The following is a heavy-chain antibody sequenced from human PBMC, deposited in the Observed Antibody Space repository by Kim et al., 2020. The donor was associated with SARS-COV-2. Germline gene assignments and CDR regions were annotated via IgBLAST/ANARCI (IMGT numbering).Heavy chain of an antibody. CDR1: GFTFSSYS. D-gene: IGHD6-19*01. V-gene: IGHV3-21*01. Sequence: GGSLRLSCAASGFTFSSYSMNWVCQAPGKGLEWVSSISSSSSYIYYADSVKGRFTISRDNAKNSLYLQMNSLRAEDTAVYYCARAYSSGWAYFDYWGQGTLVTVSS. CDR3: ARAYSSGWAYFDY. CDR2: ISSSSSYI. J-gene: IGHJ4*02.